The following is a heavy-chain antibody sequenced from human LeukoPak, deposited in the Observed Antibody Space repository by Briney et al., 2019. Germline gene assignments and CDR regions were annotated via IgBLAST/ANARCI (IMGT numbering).Heavy chain of an antibody. CDR1: GFTFDDYG. J-gene: IGHJ6*02. D-gene: IGHD6-13*01. CDR2: INWNGGST. Sequence: GGSLRLSCAASGFTFDDYGMSWVRQAPGKGLEWVSGINWNGGSTGYADSVKGRFTISRDNAKNSLYLQMNSLRAEDTALYHCARADSSSWPDYYYYGMDVWGQGTTVTVPS. V-gene: IGHV3-20*01. CDR3: ARADSSSWPDYYYYGMDV.